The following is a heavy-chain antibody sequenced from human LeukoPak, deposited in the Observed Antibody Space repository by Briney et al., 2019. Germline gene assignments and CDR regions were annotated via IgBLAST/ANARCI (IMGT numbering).Heavy chain of an antibody. CDR1: GYIFTNHY. D-gene: IGHD6-13*01. V-gene: IGHV1-2*02. CDR2: INPNSGGT. J-gene: IGHJ6*03. CDR3: ARDIAAAAYYYYMDV. Sequence: ASVTVSCKASGYIFTNHYMHWVRQAPGQGLEWMGWINPNSGGTNYAQKFQGRVTMTRDTSISTAYMELSRLRSDDTAVYYCARDIAAAAYYYYMDVWGKGTTVTVSS.